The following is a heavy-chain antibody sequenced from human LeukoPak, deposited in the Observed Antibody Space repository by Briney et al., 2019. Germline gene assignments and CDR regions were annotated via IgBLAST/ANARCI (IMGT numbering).Heavy chain of an antibody. J-gene: IGHJ6*03. CDR1: GFTFNNYG. CDR3: ARYAWLRYYYYYMDV. V-gene: IGHV3-21*01. Sequence: GGSLRLSCAASGFTFNNYGMNWVRQAPGKGLEWVSFISSSSSSYIYYADSVKGRFTISRDNAKNSLYLQMNSLRAEDTAVYYCARYAWLRYYYYYMDVWGKGTTVTVSS. D-gene: IGHD5-12*01. CDR2: ISSSSSSYI.